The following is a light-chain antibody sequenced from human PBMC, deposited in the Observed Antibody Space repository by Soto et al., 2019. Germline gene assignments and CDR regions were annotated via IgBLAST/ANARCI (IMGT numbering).Light chain of an antibody. CDR3: QQFGLSPT. CDR1: QTITSTF. J-gene: IGKJ4*01. Sequence: EIVLTQSPGTLSLSPGERATPPCRASQTITSTFLAWYRQRPGQAPRLLIYGASSRATGIPDRFSGSGSGTDFTLTISRLESEDFAVYYCQQFGLSPTFGGGTKVEIK. V-gene: IGKV3-20*01. CDR2: GAS.